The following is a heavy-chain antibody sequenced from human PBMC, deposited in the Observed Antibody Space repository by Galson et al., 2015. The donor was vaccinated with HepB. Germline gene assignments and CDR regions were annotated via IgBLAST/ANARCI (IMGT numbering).Heavy chain of an antibody. J-gene: IGHJ4*02. D-gene: IGHD2-8*01. CDR3: ARDSRYCANAVCYNLHFDY. V-gene: IGHV3-7*01. Sequence: SLRLSCAASGFTFSTYRMTWVRQAPGKGLEWVANIKQDGSEKYYVDSVKGRFTISRDNAKNSLNPQMNSLRAEDTAVYYCARDSRYCANAVCYNLHFDYWGQGTPVTVSS. CDR2: IKQDGSEK. CDR1: GFTFSTYR.